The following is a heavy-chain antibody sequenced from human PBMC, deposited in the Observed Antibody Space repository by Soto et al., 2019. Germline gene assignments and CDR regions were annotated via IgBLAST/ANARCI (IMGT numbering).Heavy chain of an antibody. CDR1: GYTLTSYG. CDR2: ISAYNGDT. J-gene: IGHJ6*02. D-gene: IGHD5-12*01. CDR3: ATTIGYSYYYYGMDV. Sequence: QVQLVQSGAEVTKPGASVKVSCKASGYTLTSYGISWVRQAPGQGLEWMGWISAYNGDTNYAQSFQGRVTMTTDTSTTTAYMELRSLRSDDTAVYYCATTIGYSYYYYGMDVWGQGTTVTVSS. V-gene: IGHV1-18*01.